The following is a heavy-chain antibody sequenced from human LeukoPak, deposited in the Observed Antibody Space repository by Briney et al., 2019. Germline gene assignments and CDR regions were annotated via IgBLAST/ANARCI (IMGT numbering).Heavy chain of an antibody. V-gene: IGHV1-2*02. Sequence: ASVKVSCKASGYTFTGYYMHWVRQAPGQGLEWMGWINPNSGGTNYAQKFQGRVTMTRDTSISTAYMELSRLRSDDTAVYYCAFYSSLSPPFDYWGQGTLVTVSS. D-gene: IGHD6-6*01. CDR1: GYTFTGYY. CDR3: AFYSSLSPPFDY. J-gene: IGHJ4*02. CDR2: INPNSGGT.